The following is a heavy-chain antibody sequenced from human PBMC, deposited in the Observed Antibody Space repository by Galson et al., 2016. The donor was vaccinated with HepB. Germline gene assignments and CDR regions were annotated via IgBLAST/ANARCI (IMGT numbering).Heavy chain of an antibody. J-gene: IGHJ3*02. V-gene: IGHV1-18*04. CDR2: ISTYSGDT. D-gene: IGHD4-23*01. Sequence: SVKVSCKASGYTFTSYIINWVRQAPGQGLEWMGWISTYSGDTKYAQMLQGRVTVSRDTSTNTAYLELRSLRSDDTAVYYCARVGNSQDAFDIWGQGTMVTVSS. CDR3: ARVGNSQDAFDI. CDR1: GYTFTSYI.